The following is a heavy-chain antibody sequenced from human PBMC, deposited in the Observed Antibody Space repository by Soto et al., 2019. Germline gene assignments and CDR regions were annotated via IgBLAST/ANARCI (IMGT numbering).Heavy chain of an antibody. CDR2: INPATGAA. CDR3: VRGGGVGVAGSAAFDM. CDR1: GYPVTAYY. D-gene: IGHD3-3*01. V-gene: IGHV1-2*02. Sequence: QLHLVQSGAVVKKPGASVTVSCSASGYPVTAYYMHWVRQAPGRGLEWMGGINPATGAAKYTQTFQGRVTMTKDTSTSTHFMEPSGLTSEDTAVVYCVRGGGVGVAGSAAFDMWGQGTLVTVSS. J-gene: IGHJ3*02.